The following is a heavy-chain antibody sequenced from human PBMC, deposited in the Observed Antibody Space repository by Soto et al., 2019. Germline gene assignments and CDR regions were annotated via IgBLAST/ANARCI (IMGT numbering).Heavy chain of an antibody. CDR1: GVSFSSYS. V-gene: IGHV3-11*06. CDR2: ISSSSSNT. J-gene: IGHJ4*02. D-gene: IGHD1-26*01. Sequence: GGSLSLCCVASGVSFSSYSSSWIRKAQEKWSGWVSYISSSSSNTNYADTVKARYTNTRDSAKNSRYLLMRSLRAEVTAVESGARERWLGDPTVDYWGQGTLVPAPQ. CDR3: ARERWLGDPTVDY.